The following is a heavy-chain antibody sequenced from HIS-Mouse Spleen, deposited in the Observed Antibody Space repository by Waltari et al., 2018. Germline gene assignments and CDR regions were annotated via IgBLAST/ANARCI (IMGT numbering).Heavy chain of an antibody. CDR2: IMRGGST. D-gene: IGHD6-13*01. V-gene: IGHV3-53*01. CDR1: GFTVSSNY. Sequence: EVQLVESGGGLIQPGGSLRLSCAASGFTVSSNYMSWFAQAPGKGVNGGSVIMRGGSTYYADSVKGRFTISGDNSKNTLYLQMNSMRAEDTAVYYCARGGLAAAGWYFDLWGRGTLVTVSS. J-gene: IGHJ2*01. CDR3: ARGGLAAAGWYFDL.